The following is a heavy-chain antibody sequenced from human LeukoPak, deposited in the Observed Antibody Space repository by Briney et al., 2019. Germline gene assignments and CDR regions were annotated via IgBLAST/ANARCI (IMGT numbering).Heavy chain of an antibody. Sequence: SETLSLTCSVSGYSISNDYYWGWIRQPPGKGLEWIGSIYHSGITYYNASLKSRVVISVDTSKNQFSLKLSSVRAADTAVYYCARIWGYCSRNNCRNARGLPYWGQGTLVTVSS. CDR2: IYHSGIT. J-gene: IGHJ4*02. D-gene: IGHD2-2*01. CDR1: GYSISNDYY. V-gene: IGHV4-38-2*02. CDR3: ARIWGYCSRNNCRNARGLPY.